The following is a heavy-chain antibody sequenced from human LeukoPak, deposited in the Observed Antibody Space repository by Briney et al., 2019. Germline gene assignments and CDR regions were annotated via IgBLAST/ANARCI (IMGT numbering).Heavy chain of an antibody. D-gene: IGHD3-22*01. Sequence: SETLSLTCAVYGGSFSGYYWSWIRQPPGKGLEWIGEINHIGSTNYNPSLKSRVTISVDTSKNQFSLKLSSVTAADTAVYYCARGTLRYYYDSSGYSHFDYWGQGTLVTVSS. CDR3: ARGTLRYYYDSSGYSHFDY. V-gene: IGHV4-34*01. J-gene: IGHJ4*02. CDR1: GGSFSGYY. CDR2: INHIGST.